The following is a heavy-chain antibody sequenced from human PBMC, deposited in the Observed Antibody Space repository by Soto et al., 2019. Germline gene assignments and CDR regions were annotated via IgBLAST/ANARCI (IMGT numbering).Heavy chain of an antibody. Sequence: ADSLRLSYTPSGFTFRTYAMTCVGQAPGKGLEWVSAISGSGGSTYYADSVKGRFTISRDNSKNTLYLQMNSLRAEDTAVYYCAKGAVGVVITPFDYWGQGT. CDR2: ISGSGGST. CDR1: GFTFRTYA. V-gene: IGHV3-23*01. J-gene: IGHJ4*02. CDR3: AKGAVGVVITPFDY. D-gene: IGHD3-3*01.